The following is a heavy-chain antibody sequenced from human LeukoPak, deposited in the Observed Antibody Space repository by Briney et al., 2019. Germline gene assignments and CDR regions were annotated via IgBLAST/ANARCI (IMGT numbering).Heavy chain of an antibody. Sequence: PSQTLSLTCTVSGGSISSGDYYWSWIRQPPGKGLEWIGYIYYSGSTYYNPSLKSRVTISVDTSKNQFSLKLSSVTAADTAVYYCARLCPPLYDRPRFDPWGQGTLVTVSS. J-gene: IGHJ5*02. CDR3: ARLCPPLYDRPRFDP. CDR1: GGSISSGDYY. CDR2: IYYSGST. V-gene: IGHV4-30-4*08. D-gene: IGHD3-22*01.